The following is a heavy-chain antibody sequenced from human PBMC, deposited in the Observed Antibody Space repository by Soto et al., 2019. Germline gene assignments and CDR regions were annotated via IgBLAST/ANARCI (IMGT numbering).Heavy chain of an antibody. Sequence: GGSLRLSCAASGFTFSSYAMHWVRQAPGKGLEWVAVISYDGSNKYYADSVKGRFTISRDNSKNTLYLQMNSLRAEDTAVYYCAREEGCSGGSCYYYFDYWGQGTLVTVSS. CDR3: AREEGCSGGSCYYYFDY. J-gene: IGHJ4*02. CDR1: GFTFSSYA. D-gene: IGHD2-15*01. V-gene: IGHV3-30-3*01. CDR2: ISYDGSNK.